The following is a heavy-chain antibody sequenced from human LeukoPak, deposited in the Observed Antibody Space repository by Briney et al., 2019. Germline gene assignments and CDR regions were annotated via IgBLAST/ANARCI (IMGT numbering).Heavy chain of an antibody. CDR1: GYTLNNHY. Sequence: GASVKVSCKASGYTLNNHYMYWVRQAPGQGLEWMGVINPSGGSTSYAQKFQGRVTMTRDTSTRTVYMEVNSLRSEDTAVYYCARHQDYGDENGLDYWGQGTLVTVSS. D-gene: IGHD4-17*01. V-gene: IGHV1-46*02. CDR2: INPSGGST. CDR3: ARHQDYGDENGLDY. J-gene: IGHJ4*02.